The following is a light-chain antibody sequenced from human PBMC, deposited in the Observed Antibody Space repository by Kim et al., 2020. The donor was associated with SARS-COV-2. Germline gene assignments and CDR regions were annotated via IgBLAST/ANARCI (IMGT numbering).Light chain of an antibody. J-gene: IGLJ2*01. CDR3: DSRDSSGNVI. CDR2: GKT. V-gene: IGLV3-19*01. Sequence: SSELTQDPAVSVALGQTVRITCQGDSLRSYSGSWYQQKPGQAPEVVIFGKTNRPSGIPDRFSGSSSGDTVSLTISGAQAEDEADYYCDSRDSSGNVIFGGGTQLIVL. CDR1: SLRSYS.